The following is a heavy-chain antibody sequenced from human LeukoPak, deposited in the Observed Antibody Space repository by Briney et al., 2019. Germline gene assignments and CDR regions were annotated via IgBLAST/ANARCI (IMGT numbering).Heavy chain of an antibody. V-gene: IGHV3-53*01. CDR1: GFTVSSNY. CDR2: IYSGGST. CDR3: ARDTYYYGMDV. Sequence: GGSLRLSCAASGFTVSSNYMSWVRQAPGKGLEWVSVIYSGGSTYYADSVKGRFTISRDNSNNTLYLQMNSLRAEDTAVYYCARDTYYYGMDVWGQGTTVTVSS. J-gene: IGHJ6*02.